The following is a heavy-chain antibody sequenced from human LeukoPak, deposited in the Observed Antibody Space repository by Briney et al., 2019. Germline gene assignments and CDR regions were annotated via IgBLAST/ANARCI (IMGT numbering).Heavy chain of an antibody. CDR1: GGSIRSSGHN. Sequence: PSETLSLTCTVSGGSIRSSGHNWVWIRQPPGKGLEYIGSIFYSGNTYYNPSLKSRVTISVDTSKNQFSLRLSSVTAADTAVYYCARRPKQPGFWSGYVDYWGQGTLVTVSS. D-gene: IGHD3-3*01. CDR2: IFYSGNT. J-gene: IGHJ4*02. V-gene: IGHV4-39*01. CDR3: ARRPKQPGFWSGYVDY.